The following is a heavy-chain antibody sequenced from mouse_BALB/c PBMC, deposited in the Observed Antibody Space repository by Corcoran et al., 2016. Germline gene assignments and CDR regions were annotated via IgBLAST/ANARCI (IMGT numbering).Heavy chain of an antibody. CDR2: INTYTGEP. CDR3: ARDFGTSYGWFAY. D-gene: IGHD1-1*01. V-gene: IGHV9-1*02. Sequence: QIQLVQSGPELKKPGETVKISCKASGYTFTNDGMNWVKHAPGKGLQWMGWINTYTGEPTYADDFKGRFAFSLETSAGIDFLQISNLKNEDMATYFCARDFGTSYGWFAYWGQGTLVTVSA. J-gene: IGHJ3*01. CDR1: GYTFTNDG.